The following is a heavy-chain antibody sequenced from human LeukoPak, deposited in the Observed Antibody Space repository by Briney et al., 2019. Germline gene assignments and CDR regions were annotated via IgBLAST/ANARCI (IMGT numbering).Heavy chain of an antibody. V-gene: IGHV3-23*01. CDR2: ISGSGGST. J-gene: IGHJ6*03. Sequence: GGSLRLSCVASGFTFSSYGMSWVRQAPGKGLEWVSAISGSGGSTYYADSVKGRFTISRDNSKNTLYLQMNSLTAEDTAVYYCAKNGDRGAYCSGGSCYPYYYYYMDVWGKGTTVTISS. CDR3: AKNGDRGAYCSGGSCYPYYYYYMDV. D-gene: IGHD2-15*01. CDR1: GFTFSSYG.